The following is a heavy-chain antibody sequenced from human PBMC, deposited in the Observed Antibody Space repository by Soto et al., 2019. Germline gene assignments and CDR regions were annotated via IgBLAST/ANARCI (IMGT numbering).Heavy chain of an antibody. J-gene: IGHJ4*02. D-gene: IGHD2-2*01. V-gene: IGHV3-23*01. CDR3: VKDRVLPSGTQ. CDR1: GFTLRSSA. Sequence: EVQLLEAGGGLVQPGGSLRLSCAASGFTLRSSAMSWVRQAPGKGLEWVSAISSGGGNTFYADSVKGRFTIARDNSNNTLYLHMNSLRAEETAVYYCVKDRVLPSGTQWGQGALVTVSS. CDR2: ISSGGGNT.